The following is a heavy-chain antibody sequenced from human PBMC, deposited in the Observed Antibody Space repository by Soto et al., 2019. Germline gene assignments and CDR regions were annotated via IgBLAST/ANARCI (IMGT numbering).Heavy chain of an antibody. V-gene: IGHV4-38-2*01. CDR2: IYHSGST. Sequence: SETLSLTCAVSGYSISSGYYWGWIRQPPGKGLEWIGSIYHSGSTYYNPSLKSRVTISVDTSKNQFSLKLSSVTAADTAVYYCARVRGSSRSSILGYSSSWYIFDYWGQGTLVTVSS. CDR1: GYSISSGYY. D-gene: IGHD6-13*01. J-gene: IGHJ4*02. CDR3: ARVRGSSRSSILGYSSSWYIFDY.